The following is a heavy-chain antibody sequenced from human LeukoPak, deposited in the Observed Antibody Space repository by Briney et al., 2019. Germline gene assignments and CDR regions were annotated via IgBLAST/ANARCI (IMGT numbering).Heavy chain of an antibody. CDR3: ATGSLPGGFDH. J-gene: IGHJ4*02. Sequence: GGSLRLSCAASGFTFTHFQMNWVPQPPGKGLDWVASISGSGTTIYYADSVKGRFTISRDNAKNSLDLQMDSLRAEDTAVYYCATGSLPGGFDHWGQGSLVTVSS. V-gene: IGHV3-48*03. D-gene: IGHD1-14*01. CDR1: GFTFTHFQ. CDR2: ISGSGTTI.